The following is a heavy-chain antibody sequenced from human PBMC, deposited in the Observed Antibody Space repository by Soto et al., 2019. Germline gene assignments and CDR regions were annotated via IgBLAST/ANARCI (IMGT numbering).Heavy chain of an antibody. J-gene: IGHJ5*02. D-gene: IGHD3-3*01. CDR2: IYHSGST. V-gene: IGHV4-4*02. Sequence: ASETLSLTCAVSSGSISSSNWWSWVCQPPGKGLEWIGEIYHSGSTNYNPSLKSRVTISVDKSKNQFSLKLSSVTAADTAVYYSARARGRPVEWLSEGDHWFDPWGQGTLGTV. CDR1: SGSISSSNW. CDR3: ARARGRPVEWLSEGDHWFDP.